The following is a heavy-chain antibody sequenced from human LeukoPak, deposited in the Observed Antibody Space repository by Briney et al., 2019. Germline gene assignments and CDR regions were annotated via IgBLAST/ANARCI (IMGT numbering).Heavy chain of an antibody. CDR1: GYSFTSYW. CDR3: ARQGYDSSGYLPYYYYYGMDV. CDR2: IYPGDSDT. Sequence: GESLKISCKGSGYSFTSYWIGWVRQMPGKGLEWMGIIYPGDSDTRYSPSFQGQVTISADKSISTAYLQWSSLKASDTAMYYCARQGYDSSGYLPYYYYYGMDVWGQGTTVTVSS. V-gene: IGHV5-51*01. J-gene: IGHJ6*02. D-gene: IGHD3-22*01.